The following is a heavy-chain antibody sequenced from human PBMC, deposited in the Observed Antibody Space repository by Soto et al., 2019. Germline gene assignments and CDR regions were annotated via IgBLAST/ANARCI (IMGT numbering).Heavy chain of an antibody. CDR2: VFYPENT. Sequence: QVQLQESGPGLVKPSETLSLTCTVSGASISRYYWTWIRQPPGKGLEWIGSVFYPENTKYNPSLKSRITMSVDTSKNQFSLKLTSVIAADTAVYYCVRQGGWYDIYSWGQGTLVTVSS. CDR3: VRQGGWYDIYS. J-gene: IGHJ4*02. D-gene: IGHD6-19*01. CDR1: GASISRYY. V-gene: IGHV4-59*08.